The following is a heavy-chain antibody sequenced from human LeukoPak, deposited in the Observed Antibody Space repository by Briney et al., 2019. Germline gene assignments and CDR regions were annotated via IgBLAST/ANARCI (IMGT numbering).Heavy chain of an antibody. D-gene: IGHD3-10*01. CDR2: MYYSGST. V-gene: IGHV4-39*07. CDR3: AREMRSPRGGFDS. CDR1: SGSISSTSYY. Sequence: SETLSLTCTVSSGSISSTSYYWGGIRQPPGMGLEWIGSMYYSGSTYYNPSLKSRVTISVDTSKSQFSLKLSSVTAADTAVYYCAREMRSPRGGFDSWDQGTLVTVSS. J-gene: IGHJ4*02.